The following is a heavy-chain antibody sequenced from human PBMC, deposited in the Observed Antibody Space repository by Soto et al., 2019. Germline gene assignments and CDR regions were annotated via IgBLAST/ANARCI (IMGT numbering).Heavy chain of an antibody. CDR2: IYYSESS. CDR3: ARLLSSYSSSWYYFDS. CDR1: GGSLTRYY. D-gene: IGHD6-13*01. Sequence: SAILSLTSTVSGGSLTRYYWNWIRQPPGKGLENLGYIYYSESSNYNPSFKSRVTISVDRSNNLLSLRLASMTAADTAVYYCARLLSSYSSSWYYFDSW. J-gene: IGHJ4*01. V-gene: IGHV4-59*07.